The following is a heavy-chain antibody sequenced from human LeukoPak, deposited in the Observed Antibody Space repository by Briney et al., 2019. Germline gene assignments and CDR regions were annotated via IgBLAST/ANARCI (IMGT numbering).Heavy chain of an antibody. D-gene: IGHD3-22*01. Sequence: GGSLRLSCAASEFTFSDYYMSWIRQAPGQGLEWVSCISSGSTIYYADSVKGRITISRDNAKNSLYLQMNSLRAEDTAVYYCARVADSSGFPAWYYYYYMDVWGKGTTVTVSS. CDR2: ISSGSTI. CDR3: ARVADSSGFPAWYYYYYMDV. CDR1: EFTFSDYY. J-gene: IGHJ6*03. V-gene: IGHV3-11*04.